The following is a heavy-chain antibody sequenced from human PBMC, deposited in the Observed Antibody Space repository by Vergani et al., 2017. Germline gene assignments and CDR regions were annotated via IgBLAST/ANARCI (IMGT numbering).Heavy chain of an antibody. D-gene: IGHD3-10*01. Sequence: QVQLVQSGAEVKKPGASVKVSCKASGYTFTGYYMHWVRQAPGPGLEWMGWINPNSGGTNYAQKFQGRVTMTRDTSISTAYMELSRLRSDDTAVYYCARVASSTPHPITMVRGVMRYWGQGTLVTVSS. J-gene: IGHJ4*02. CDR2: INPNSGGT. V-gene: IGHV1-2*02. CDR3: ARVASSTPHPITMVRGVMRY. CDR1: GYTFTGYY.